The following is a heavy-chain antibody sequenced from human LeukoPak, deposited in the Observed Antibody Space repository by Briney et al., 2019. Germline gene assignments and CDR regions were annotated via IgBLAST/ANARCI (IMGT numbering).Heavy chain of an antibody. D-gene: IGHD5-12*01. V-gene: IGHV1-69*04. CDR1: GGTFSSYA. CDR2: IIPILGIA. Sequence: ASVKVSCKASGGTFSSYAISWVRQAPGQGLEWMGRIIPILGIANYAQKFQGRVTITADKSTSTAYMELSSLRSEDTAVYYCAGASMGGWLRPVPYGMDVWGQGTTVTVSS. J-gene: IGHJ6*02. CDR3: AGASMGGWLRPVPYGMDV.